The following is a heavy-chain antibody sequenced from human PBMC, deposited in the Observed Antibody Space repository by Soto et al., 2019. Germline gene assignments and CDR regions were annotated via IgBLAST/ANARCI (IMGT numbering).Heavy chain of an antibody. CDR3: ARDFDRDRYYDFWSGYVSGAFDI. D-gene: IGHD3-3*01. J-gene: IGHJ3*02. CDR2: IIPIFGTA. Sequence: GASVKVSCKASGGTFSSYAISWVRQAPGQGLEWVGGIIPIFGTANYAQKFQGRVTITADESTSTAYMELSSLRSEDTAVYYCARDFDRDRYYDFWSGYVSGAFDIWGQGTMVTVSS. CDR1: GGTFSSYA. V-gene: IGHV1-69*13.